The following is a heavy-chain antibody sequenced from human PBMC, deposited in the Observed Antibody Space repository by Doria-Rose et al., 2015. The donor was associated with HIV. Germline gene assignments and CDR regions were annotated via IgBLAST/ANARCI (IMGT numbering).Heavy chain of an antibody. CDR1: VGSFSGSS. V-gene: IGHV4-34*01. CDR3: ARAGPEYYFDS. CDR2: INHSGSP. Sequence: VGSFSGSSWNWIRQPPWRGLEWIGEINHSGSPNYNPSLKSRVTMSVDTSRKQFSLKLNSVTAADTAVYYCARAGPEYYFDSWGQGTPVTVSS. J-gene: IGHJ4*02.